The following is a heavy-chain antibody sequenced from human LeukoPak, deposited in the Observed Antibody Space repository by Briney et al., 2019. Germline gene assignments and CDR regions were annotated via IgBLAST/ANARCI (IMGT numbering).Heavy chain of an antibody. CDR1: GYTFTSYD. V-gene: IGHV1-8*01. J-gene: IGHJ4*02. D-gene: IGHD6-19*01. Sequence: ASVKVSCKASGYTFTSYDINWVRQATGQGLEWMGWMNPNSGNTGYAQKFQGRVTMTRNTSISTAYMELSSLRSEDTAVYYCARWAVAVAGFDYWGQGTLVTVSS. CDR2: MNPNSGNT. CDR3: ARWAVAVAGFDY.